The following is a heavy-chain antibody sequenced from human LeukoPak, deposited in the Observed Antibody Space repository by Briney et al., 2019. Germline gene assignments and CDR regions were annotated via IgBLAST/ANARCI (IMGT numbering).Heavy chain of an antibody. CDR2: ISGSGGST. CDR1: GFTFSSYA. D-gene: IGHD4-17*01. V-gene: IGHV3-23*01. J-gene: IGHJ4*02. CDR3: AKGPAVTTDFDY. Sequence: GGFLRLSCAASGFTFSSYAMSWVRQAPGKGLEWVSAISGSGGSTYYADSVKGRFTISRDNSKNTLYLQMNSLRAEDTAVYYCAKGPAVTTDFDYWGQGTLVTVSS.